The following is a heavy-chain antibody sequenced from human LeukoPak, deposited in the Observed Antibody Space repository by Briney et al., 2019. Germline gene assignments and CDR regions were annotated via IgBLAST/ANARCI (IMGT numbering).Heavy chain of an antibody. CDR2: FNAGNGNT. J-gene: IGHJ5*02. CDR3: ARELTGGWFDP. Sequence: ASVKVSCKASGYTFTNYAMHWVRQAPGQRLEWMGWFNAGNGNTKYSQKFQGRVTFTRDTSASTAYMELSSLRSEDTAVYYCARELTGGWFDPWGQGTLVTVSS. CDR1: GYTFTNYA. D-gene: IGHD1-26*01. V-gene: IGHV1-3*01.